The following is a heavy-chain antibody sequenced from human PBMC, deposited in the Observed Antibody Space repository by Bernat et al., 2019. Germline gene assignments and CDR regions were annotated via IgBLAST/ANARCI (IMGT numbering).Heavy chain of an antibody. J-gene: IGHJ4*02. CDR2: ISGDGGST. CDR1: GFTFDDYA. CDR3: ALRGGATFDY. Sequence: EVQLVESGGGVVQPGGSLRLSCAASGFTFDDYAMHWVRQAPGKGVEWVSLISGDGGSTYYAGSVKGRFTISRDNSKNSLYLQMNSLRTEDTALYYCALRGGATFDYWGQGTLVTVSS. D-gene: IGHD3-16*01. V-gene: IGHV3-43*02.